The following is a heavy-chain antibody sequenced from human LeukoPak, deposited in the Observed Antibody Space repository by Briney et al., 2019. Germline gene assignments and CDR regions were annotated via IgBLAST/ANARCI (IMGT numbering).Heavy chain of an antibody. D-gene: IGHD3-22*01. CDR2: ISWNSGSI. J-gene: IGHJ4*02. Sequence: GGSLRLSCAASGFTFDDCAMHWVRQAPGKGLEWVSGISWNSGSIGYADSVKGRFTISRDNAKNSLYLQMNSLRAEDTALYYCAKEPLWYYYDSSGQLSDYWGQGTLVTVSS. CDR3: AKEPLWYYYDSSGQLSDY. CDR1: GFTFDDCA. V-gene: IGHV3-9*01.